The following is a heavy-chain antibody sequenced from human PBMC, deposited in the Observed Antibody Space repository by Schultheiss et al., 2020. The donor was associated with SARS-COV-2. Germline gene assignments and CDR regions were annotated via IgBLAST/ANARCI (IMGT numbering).Heavy chain of an antibody. J-gene: IGHJ6*02. D-gene: IGHD2-2*03. CDR1: GFTFSSYW. CDR3: AGYCSSTSCPTSYYYYGMDV. Sequence: GGSLRLSCAASGFTFSSYWMSWVRQAPGKGLEWVSYISSSGSTIYYADSVKGRFTISRDNSKNTLYLQMNSLRAEDTAVYYCAGYCSSTSCPTSYYYYGMDVWGQGTTVTVSS. V-gene: IGHV3-48*01. CDR2: ISSSGSTI.